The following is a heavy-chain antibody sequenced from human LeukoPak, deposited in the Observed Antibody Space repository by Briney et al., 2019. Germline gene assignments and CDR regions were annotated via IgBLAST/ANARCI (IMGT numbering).Heavy chain of an antibody. V-gene: IGHV1-69*04. J-gene: IGHJ4*02. CDR3: ARSTYYYDSSGYYFDY. CDR1: GGTFSSYA. CDR2: IIPILGIA. Sequence: VASVKVSCKASGGTFSSYAISWVRQAPGQGLEWMGRIIPILGIANYAQKFQGRVTITADKSTSTAYMELSSLGSEDTAVYYCARSTYYYDSSGYYFDYWGQGTLVTVSS. D-gene: IGHD3-22*01.